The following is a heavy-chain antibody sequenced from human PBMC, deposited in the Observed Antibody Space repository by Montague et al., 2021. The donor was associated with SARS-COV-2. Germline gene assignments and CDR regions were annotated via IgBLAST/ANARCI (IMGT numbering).Heavy chain of an antibody. D-gene: IGHD6-19*01. V-gene: IGHV4-39*01. J-gene: IGHJ4*02. CDR3: ARQRRGGLVSTPRFFDY. CDR1: GGSISSSSYY. Sequence: SETLSLTCTVSGGSISSSSYYWGWIRQPPGKGLEWIGSIYYSGSTYYNPSSKSRVTISVDTSKNKFSLKLSSVTAADTAVYYCARQRRGGLVSTPRFFDYWGQGTLVTVSS. CDR2: IYYSGST.